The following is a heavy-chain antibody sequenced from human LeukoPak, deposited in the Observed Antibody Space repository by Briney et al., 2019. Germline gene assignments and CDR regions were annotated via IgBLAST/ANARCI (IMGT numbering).Heavy chain of an antibody. J-gene: IGHJ4*02. D-gene: IGHD5-24*01. CDR2: ISGSGYSK. Sequence: GGSLRLSCVGSGFTFRDYSIGWFRQGPGKGPEWISHISGSGYSKYDADSVKGRFTISRGNAKGSVFLQMTTLRVEDTAVYYCARGRLANEGLQLYDFWGQGTLVTVSS. V-gene: IGHV3-11*04. CDR1: GFTFRDYS. CDR3: ARGRLANEGLQLYDF.